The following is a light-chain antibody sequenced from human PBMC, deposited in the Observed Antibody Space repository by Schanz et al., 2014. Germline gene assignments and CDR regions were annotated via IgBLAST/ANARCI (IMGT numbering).Light chain of an antibody. CDR1: QSVSSN. J-gene: IGKJ4*01. V-gene: IGKV3-11*01. CDR3: QHRSNWPLT. CDR2: GAS. Sequence: IVLTQSPATLSVSPGERATLSCRASQSVSSNLAWYQQKPGQAPRLLIYGASTRATGIPARFSGSGSGTDFTLAISSLEPEDSAVYYCQHRSNWPLTFGGGTKVGIK.